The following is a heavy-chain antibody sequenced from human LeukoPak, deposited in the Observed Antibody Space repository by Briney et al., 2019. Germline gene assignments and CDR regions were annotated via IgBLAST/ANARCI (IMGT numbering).Heavy chain of an antibody. V-gene: IGHV3-48*04. J-gene: IGHJ5*02. CDR3: ARVVSSRSTVGFAP. Sequence: PGGSLRLSCAASGFTFSSYAMSWVRQAPGKGLEWVSYITTGRTLSYADSVKGRFTISRDNAKNSLFLQMKSLRVEDTAVYYCARVVSSRSTVGFAPWGQGTLVTVSS. CDR2: ITTGRTL. CDR1: GFTFSSYA. D-gene: IGHD5/OR15-5a*01.